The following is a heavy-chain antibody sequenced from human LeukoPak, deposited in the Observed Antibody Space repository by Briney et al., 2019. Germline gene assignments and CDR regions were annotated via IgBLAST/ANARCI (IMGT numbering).Heavy chain of an antibody. J-gene: IGHJ4*02. CDR1: GFTFSSYA. CDR3: ARQRTVAGTGFDY. D-gene: IGHD6-19*01. CDR2: ISYDGSNK. V-gene: IGHV3-30*15. Sequence: PGGSLRLSCAASGFTFSSYAMHWVRQAPGKGLEWVAVISYDGSNKYYADSVKGRFTISRDNSKNTLYLQMSSLRAEDTAVYYCARQRTVAGTGFDYWGQGTLVTVSS.